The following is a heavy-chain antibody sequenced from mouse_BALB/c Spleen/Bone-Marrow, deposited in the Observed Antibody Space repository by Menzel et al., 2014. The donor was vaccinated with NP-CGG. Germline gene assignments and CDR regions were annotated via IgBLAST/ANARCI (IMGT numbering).Heavy chain of an antibody. D-gene: IGHD2-13*01. CDR3: ARGLYYVAYGPGFAY. CDR1: GFTFSNYS. Sequence: EVQLVESGGGLVQPGGSLKLSCAASGFTFSNYSMSWVRQTPDKRLDLVATINSNGDTTYYPDSVKGRFTISRDNAKNTLYLQMSSLKSEDTAMYFCARGLYYVAYGPGFAYWGQGTLVTVSA. J-gene: IGHJ3*01. CDR2: INSNGDTT. V-gene: IGHV5-6-3*01.